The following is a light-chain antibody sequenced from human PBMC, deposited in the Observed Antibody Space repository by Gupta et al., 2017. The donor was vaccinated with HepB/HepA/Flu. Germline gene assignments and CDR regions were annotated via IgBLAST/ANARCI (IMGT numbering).Light chain of an antibody. J-gene: IGKJ1*01. CDR2: GAS. V-gene: IGKV3-20*01. CDR1: QSISISY. Sequence: EIVLTLSPGSRSLSPGERATPPCRASQSISISYLAWYHQKPGQAPRLLIYGASSRAAGVPDRFSGSGSGRDFSLTISRVEPEDVAVYFCHQYGKSPWTFGRGTKVEI. CDR3: HQYGKSPWT.